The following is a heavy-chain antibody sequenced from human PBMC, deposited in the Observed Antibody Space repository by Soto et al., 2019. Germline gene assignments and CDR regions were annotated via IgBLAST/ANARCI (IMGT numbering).Heavy chain of an antibody. CDR1: GFTFSSYG. CDR3: ARGDILTGYYNYFDY. D-gene: IGHD3-9*01. J-gene: IGHJ4*02. CDR2: IWYDGSNK. Sequence: QVQLVESGGGVVQPGRSLRLSCAASGFTFSSYGMHWVRQAPGKGLEWVAVIWYDGSNKYYADSVKGRFTISRDNSKNTLYLQMNSLRAEGTAVYYCARGDILTGYYNYFDYWGQGTLVTVSS. V-gene: IGHV3-33*01.